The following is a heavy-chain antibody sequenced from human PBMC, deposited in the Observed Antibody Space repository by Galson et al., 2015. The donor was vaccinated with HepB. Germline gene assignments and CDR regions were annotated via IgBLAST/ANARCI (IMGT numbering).Heavy chain of an antibody. CDR1: GFTFSSYG. V-gene: IGHV3-33*01. CDR3: ARDRPADRNYDYVLGSYRYTDPYYYRMDV. J-gene: IGHJ6*02. CDR2: IWYDGSNK. D-gene: IGHD3-16*02. Sequence: SLRLSCAASGFTFSSYGMHWVRQAPGKGLEWVAVIWYDGSNKYYADSVKGRFTISRDNSKNTLYLQMNSLRAEDTAVYYCARDRPADRNYDYVLGSYRYTDPYYYRMDVWGQGTTVTVSS.